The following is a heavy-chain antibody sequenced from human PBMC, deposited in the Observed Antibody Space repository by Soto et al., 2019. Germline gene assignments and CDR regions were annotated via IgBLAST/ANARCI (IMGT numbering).Heavy chain of an antibody. J-gene: IGHJ4*02. CDR3: ARSLWFGELH. CDR1: GFSLSTTGVG. Sequence: QITLKESGPTLVKPTQTLTLTCSFSGFSLSTTGVGVGWIRQSPGKALEWLAIIYLDNDKRYSPSLKSRVTITQDASKTPVVLTVTNTDPVDTGTCFCARSLWFGELHWGQGALVTVSS. CDR2: IYLDNDK. V-gene: IGHV2-5*02. D-gene: IGHD3-10*01.